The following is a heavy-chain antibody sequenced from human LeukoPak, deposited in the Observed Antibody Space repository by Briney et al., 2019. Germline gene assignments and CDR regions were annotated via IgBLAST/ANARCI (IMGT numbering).Heavy chain of an antibody. V-gene: IGHV4-59*01. D-gene: IGHD3-22*01. CDR2: IYYSGST. CDR3: ARDRRDYYDSSGYSYHYGMDV. Sequence: SETLSITCTVSGGSISSYYWSWIRQPLGKGLEWIGYIYYSGSTNYNPSLKSRVTISVDTSKNQFSLKLSSVTAADTAVYYCARDRRDYYDSSGYSYHYGMDVWGQGTTVTVSS. J-gene: IGHJ6*02. CDR1: GGSISSYY.